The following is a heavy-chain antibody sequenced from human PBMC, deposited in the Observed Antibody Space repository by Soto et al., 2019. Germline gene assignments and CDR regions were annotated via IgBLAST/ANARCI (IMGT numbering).Heavy chain of an antibody. CDR2: INPNSGGT. V-gene: IGHV1-2*04. CDR3: ARGQGNNDFWSGSAYYYYYYGMDV. Sequence: ASVKVSCKASGYTFTGYYMHWVRQAPGQGLEWMGWINPNSGGTNYAQKFQGWVTMTRDTSISTAYMELSRLRSDDTAVYYCARGQGNNDFWSGSAYYYYYYGMDVWGQGTTVTVS. J-gene: IGHJ6*02. CDR1: GYTFTGYY. D-gene: IGHD3-3*01.